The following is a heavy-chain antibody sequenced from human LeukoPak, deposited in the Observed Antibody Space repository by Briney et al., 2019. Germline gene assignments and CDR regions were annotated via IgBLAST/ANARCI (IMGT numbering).Heavy chain of an antibody. D-gene: IGHD6-19*01. V-gene: IGHV3-23*01. CDR3: AKDPGKQWLVQGDS. CDR2: IGGSGGGT. Sequence: AGGSLRLSCAASGFTFSNFAMNWVRQAPGKGLEWVSAIGGSGGGTYYADSVKGRFTISRDNSKNTLYRQMNSLRAEDTAVYYSAKDPGKQWLVQGDSWGQGTLVSVSS. CDR1: GFTFSNFA. J-gene: IGHJ4*02.